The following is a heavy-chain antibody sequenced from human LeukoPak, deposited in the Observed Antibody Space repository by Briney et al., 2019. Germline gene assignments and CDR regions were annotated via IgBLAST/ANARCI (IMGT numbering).Heavy chain of an antibody. CDR1: GFTFSSYA. Sequence: GGSLRLSCAASGFTFSSYAMSWVRQAPGKGLEWVSGIVGSGGRTYSADSVKGRFTISRDNSKNTLYLQMNSLRVEDTAVYYCAKVHSSGWVFDYWGQGTLVTVSS. D-gene: IGHD6-19*01. CDR2: IVGSGGRT. J-gene: IGHJ4*02. V-gene: IGHV3-23*01. CDR3: AKVHSSGWVFDY.